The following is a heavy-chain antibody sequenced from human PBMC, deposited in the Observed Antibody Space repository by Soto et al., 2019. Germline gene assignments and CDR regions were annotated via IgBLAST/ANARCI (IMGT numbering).Heavy chain of an antibody. CDR1: GFPFSSFG. J-gene: IGHJ6*02. D-gene: IGHD1-1*01. CDR3: SRSRPTGRRDYYYYGMDV. CDR2: ISNDGSNQ. Sequence: GGSLRLSCFVSGFPFSSFGMHWVRQAPGKGLEWVSSISNDGSNQHYADSAKGRFTISRDNSKNTVYLQLNSLRGEDTAVYYCSRSRPTGRRDYYYYGMDVWGQGTPVTVSS. V-gene: IGHV3-30*03.